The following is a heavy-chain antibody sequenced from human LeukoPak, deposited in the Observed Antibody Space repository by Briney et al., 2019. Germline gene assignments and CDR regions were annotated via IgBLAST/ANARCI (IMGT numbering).Heavy chain of an antibody. CDR1: GFTFSNYN. Sequence: PGGSLRLSCAVSGFTFSNYNMNWVRQAPGEGLEWVSSISSSVIYIYYADSVKGRFTISRDNAKNSLYLQMNSLRAEDTAVYYCARMLMVSVTDDYGFDIWGQGTMVTVSS. V-gene: IGHV3-21*01. D-gene: IGHD4-17*01. J-gene: IGHJ3*02. CDR3: ARMLMVSVTDDYGFDI. CDR2: ISSSVIYI.